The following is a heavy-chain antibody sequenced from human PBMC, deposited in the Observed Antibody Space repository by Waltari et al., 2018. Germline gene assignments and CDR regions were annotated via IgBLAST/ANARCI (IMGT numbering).Heavy chain of an antibody. CDR3: ARWEDSSSSYYYYGMDV. CDR2: ISSSGSTI. Sequence: GFTFSSYEMNWVRQAPGKGLEWVSYISSSGSTIYYADSVKGRFTISRDNAKNSLYLQMNSLRAEDTAVYYCARWEDSSSSYYYYGMDVWGQGTTVTVSS. CDR1: GFTFSSYE. D-gene: IGHD6-6*01. J-gene: IGHJ6*02. V-gene: IGHV3-48*03.